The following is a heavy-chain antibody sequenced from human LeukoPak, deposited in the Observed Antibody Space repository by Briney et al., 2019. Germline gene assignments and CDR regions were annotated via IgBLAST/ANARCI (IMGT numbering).Heavy chain of an antibody. V-gene: IGHV1-2*02. Sequence: GASVKVSCKASGYTFTGYYMHWVRQAPGQGLEWMGWIIPNSGATKYAQKFQGRVTMTRDTSISTAYMELSGLRSDDTAVYYCARDSGYCTTTSCFRPFDSWGQGTLVTVSS. D-gene: IGHD2-2*01. CDR3: ARDSGYCTTTSCFRPFDS. CDR1: GYTFTGYY. J-gene: IGHJ4*02. CDR2: IIPNSGAT.